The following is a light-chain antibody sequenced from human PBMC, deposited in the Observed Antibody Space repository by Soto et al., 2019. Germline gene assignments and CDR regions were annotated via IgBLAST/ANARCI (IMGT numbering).Light chain of an antibody. CDR2: LGS. V-gene: IGKV2-28*01. J-gene: IGKJ3*01. Sequence: DIVMTQSPLSLPVTPGEPASISCRSSQSLLHSNGYNYLGWYLQKPGQSPQLLIYLGSNRASGVPDRFSGRGSGTDFTLKISGVEAEDVGVYYCMQVLQNPVTFGPGTKVDIK. CDR1: QSLLHSNGYNY. CDR3: MQVLQNPVT.